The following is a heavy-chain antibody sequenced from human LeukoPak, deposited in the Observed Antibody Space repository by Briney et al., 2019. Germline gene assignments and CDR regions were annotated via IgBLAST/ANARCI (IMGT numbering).Heavy chain of an antibody. CDR1: GNYW. V-gene: IGHV3-74*01. CDR3: VSFYEAY. Sequence: GGSLRLSCAVSGNYWMHWVRQAPGKGLVWVSHINSDGSWTSYADSVKGRFTISKDNAKNTVYLQMNNLRAEDTAVYYCVSFYEAYWGRGTLVTVSS. J-gene: IGHJ4*02. CDR2: INSDGSWT. D-gene: IGHD2/OR15-2a*01.